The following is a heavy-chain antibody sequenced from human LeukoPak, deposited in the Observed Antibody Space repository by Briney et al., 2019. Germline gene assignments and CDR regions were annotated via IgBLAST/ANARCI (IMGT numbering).Heavy chain of an antibody. CDR2: ISYDGSNK. CDR1: GFSFSDYA. V-gene: IGHV3-30*04. CDR3: AKDLASSSWYWFDP. J-gene: IGHJ5*02. Sequence: GTSLRLSCAASGFSFSDYAIHWVRQAPGKGLEWVAVISYDGSNKYYADSVKGRFTISRDNSKNTLYLQMNSLRAEDTAVYYCAKDLASSSWYWFDPWGQGTLVTVSS. D-gene: IGHD6-13*01.